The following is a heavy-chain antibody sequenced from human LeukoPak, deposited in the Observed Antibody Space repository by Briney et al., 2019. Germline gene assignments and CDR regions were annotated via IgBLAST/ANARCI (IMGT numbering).Heavy chain of an antibody. CDR3: AKGVEDWNYFVGVAVNDY. J-gene: IGHJ4*02. CDR1: GFTFSSYA. D-gene: IGHD1-7*01. Sequence: GGSLRLSCAASGFTFSSYAMNWVRQAPGKGLEWVSSISASGGSTYYADSVKGRFTISRDNSKNTLYLQMNSLRAEDTAVYYCAKGVEDWNYFVGVAVNDYWGQGTLVTVSS. V-gene: IGHV3-23*01. CDR2: ISASGGST.